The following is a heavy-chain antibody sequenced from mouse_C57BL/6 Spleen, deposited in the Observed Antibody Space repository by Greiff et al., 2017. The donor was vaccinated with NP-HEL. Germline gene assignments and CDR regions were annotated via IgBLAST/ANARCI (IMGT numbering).Heavy chain of an antibody. J-gene: IGHJ1*03. Sequence: QVQLQQPGAELVMPGASVKLSCKASGYTFTSYWMHWVKQRPGQGLEWIGEIDPSDSYTNYNQKFKGKSTLTVDKSSSTAYMQLSSLTAEDSAVYYGARRGTGRGYFDVWGTGTTVTVSS. CDR2: IDPSDSYT. CDR1: GYTFTSYW. CDR3: ARRGTGRGYFDV. V-gene: IGHV1-69*01. D-gene: IGHD4-1*01.